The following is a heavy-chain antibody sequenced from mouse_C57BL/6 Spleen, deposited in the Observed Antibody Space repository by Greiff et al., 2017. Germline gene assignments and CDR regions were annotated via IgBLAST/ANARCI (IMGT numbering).Heavy chain of an antibody. Sequence: QVQLQQSGPELVKPGASVKISCKASGYAFSSSWMNWVKQRPGKGLEWIGRIYPGDGDTNYNEKFKGKATLTADKSSSTAYMQLSSLTSEDSAVYFCAKTNWDVPYYYAMDYWGQGTSVTVSS. CDR1: GYAFSSSW. CDR3: AKTNWDVPYYYAMDY. J-gene: IGHJ4*01. CDR2: IYPGDGDT. D-gene: IGHD4-1*01. V-gene: IGHV1-82*01.